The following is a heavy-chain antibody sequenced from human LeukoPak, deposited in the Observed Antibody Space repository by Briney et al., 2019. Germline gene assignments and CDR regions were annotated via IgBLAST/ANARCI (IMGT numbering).Heavy chain of an antibody. CDR2: IYYSGST. D-gene: IGHD6-19*01. CDR1: GGSISSSSYY. J-gene: IGHJ5*02. CDR3: ARRHSSGWGLYAPNWFDP. V-gene: IGHV4-39*01. Sequence: SETLSLTCTVSGGSISSSSYYWGWIRQPPGKGLEWIVSIYYSGSTYYNPSLKSRVTISVDTSKNQFSLKLSSVTAADTAVYYCARRHSSGWGLYAPNWFDPWGQGTLVTVSS.